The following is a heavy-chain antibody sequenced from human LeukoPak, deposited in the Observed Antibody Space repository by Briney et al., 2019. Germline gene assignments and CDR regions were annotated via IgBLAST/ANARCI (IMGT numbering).Heavy chain of an antibody. CDR3: ARGVGATLYYFNY. CDR2: IKQDGREK. J-gene: IGHJ4*02. CDR1: GFTFSTYW. V-gene: IGHV3-7*01. D-gene: IGHD1-26*01. Sequence: GGSLRLSCAASGFTFSTYWMSWVRQTPGKGLEWVANIKQDGREKYYVDSVKGRFTISRDNARNALYLQMNSLRAEDTAVYYCARGVGATLYYFNYWGQGTLVTVPS.